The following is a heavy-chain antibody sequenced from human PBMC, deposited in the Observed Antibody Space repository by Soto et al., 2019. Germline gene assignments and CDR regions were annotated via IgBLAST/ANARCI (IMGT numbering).Heavy chain of an antibody. V-gene: IGHV1-18*01. CDR3: AMMTLETIGVVAPTPGFDF. CDR2: ITPYNAKT. Sequence: QVQLVQSGAEVKKPGASVKVSCKASGYTFNSYGITWVRQAPGQGLEWMGWITPYNAKTKYTEKLQGRVTMTTDTPTSIAYMELRSLRSGDTAVYYFAMMTLETIGVVAPTPGFDFWGQGTLVTVSS. CDR1: GYTFNSYG. D-gene: IGHD2-15*01. J-gene: IGHJ4*02.